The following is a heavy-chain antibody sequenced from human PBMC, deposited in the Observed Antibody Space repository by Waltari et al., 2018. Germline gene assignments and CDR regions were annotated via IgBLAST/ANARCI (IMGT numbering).Heavy chain of an antibody. CDR3: ARSGCGSTNCHPGAYDT. Sequence: QNQLVQSGAEVKKPGASVKVSCKASGYTFTSYGISWGRQAPGQGLEWMGWIGGENSHTNHAQNFQGRVTMTTDTSTSTAYMELRSLTSDDTAMYYCARSGCGSTNCHPGAYDTWGQGTMVTVSS. CDR2: IGGENSHT. CDR1: GYTFTSYG. J-gene: IGHJ3*02. D-gene: IGHD2-2*01. V-gene: IGHV1-18*04.